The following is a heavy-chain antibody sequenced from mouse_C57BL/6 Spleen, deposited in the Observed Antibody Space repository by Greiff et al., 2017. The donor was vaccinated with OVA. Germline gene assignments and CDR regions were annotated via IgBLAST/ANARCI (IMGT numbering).Heavy chain of an antibody. CDR3: ARRPLTGTYFDY. V-gene: IGHV1-80*01. Sequence: QVQLQQSGAELVKPGASVKISCKASGYAFSSYWMNWVKQRPGKGLEWIGQIYPGDGDTNYNGKFKGKATLTADKSSSTAYMQLSSLTSEDSAVYFCARRPLTGTYFDYWGQGTTLTVSS. J-gene: IGHJ2*01. CDR2: IYPGDGDT. D-gene: IGHD4-1*01. CDR1: GYAFSSYW.